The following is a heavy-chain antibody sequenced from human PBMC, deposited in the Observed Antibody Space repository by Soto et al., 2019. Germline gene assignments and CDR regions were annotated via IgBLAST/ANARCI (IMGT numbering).Heavy chain of an antibody. CDR3: ARAFRITGIGYYFDY. J-gene: IGHJ4*02. Sequence: GASVKVSCKASGGTFSSYAISWVRQAPGQGLEWMGGIIPIFGAANYAQKFQGRVTITADKSTSTAYMELSSLRSEDTAVYSCARAFRITGIGYYFDYWGQGTRFTVSS. D-gene: IGHD1-20*01. V-gene: IGHV1-69*06. CDR1: GGTFSSYA. CDR2: IIPIFGAA.